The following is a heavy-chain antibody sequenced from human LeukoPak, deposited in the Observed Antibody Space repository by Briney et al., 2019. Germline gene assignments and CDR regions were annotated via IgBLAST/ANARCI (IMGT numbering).Heavy chain of an antibody. Sequence: SETLSLTCTVSGGSISSSSYYWGWIRQPPGKGLEWIGSIYYSGSTYYNPSLKSRVTISVDTSKNQFSLKLSSVTAADTAVYYCAREVIAAAGTTSSVDYWGQGTLVTVSS. CDR2: IYYSGST. D-gene: IGHD6-13*01. J-gene: IGHJ4*02. CDR1: GGSISSSSYY. CDR3: AREVIAAAGTTSSVDY. V-gene: IGHV4-39*07.